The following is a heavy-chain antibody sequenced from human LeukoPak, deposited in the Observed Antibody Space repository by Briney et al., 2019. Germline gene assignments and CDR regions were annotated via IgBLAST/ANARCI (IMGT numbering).Heavy chain of an antibody. Sequence: SGTLSLTCGVSGGSITSTNWWSWVRQPPGQGLEWIGEVSLSGLTNYNPSLSSRVIMALDTSKNHLSLHLTSVTAADTAVYYCSKENGAFSPFGYWGQGYLVTVLS. D-gene: IGHD2-8*01. CDR2: VSLSGLT. V-gene: IGHV4-4*02. J-gene: IGHJ4*02. CDR3: SKENGAFSPFGY. CDR1: GGSITSTNW.